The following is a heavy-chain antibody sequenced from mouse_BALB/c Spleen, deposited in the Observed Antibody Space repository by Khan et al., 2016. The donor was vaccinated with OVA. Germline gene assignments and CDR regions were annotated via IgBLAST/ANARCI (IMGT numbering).Heavy chain of an antibody. CDR2: ISNGGSYT. V-gene: IGHV5-6*01. Sequence: EVQRVESGGDLVKPGGSLNLSCEASGFTFSSYGMSWLRQTPDKRLEWVATISNGGSYTYYPDSVKGRLTISRDNAKNTLYLQMSSLKSEDTAMYYCARQRLTTPTAWFAYWGQGTLVTVSA. D-gene: IGHD1-2*01. CDR3: ARQRLTTPTAWFAY. CDR1: GFTFSSYG. J-gene: IGHJ3*01.